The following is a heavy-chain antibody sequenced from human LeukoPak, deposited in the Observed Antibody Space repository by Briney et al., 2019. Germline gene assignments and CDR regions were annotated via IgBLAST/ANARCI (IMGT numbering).Heavy chain of an antibody. Sequence: SETLSLTCAVYGGSFSGYYWSWIRPPPGKGLEWIGEINHSGSTNYNPSLKSRVTISVDTSKNQFSLKLSSVTAADTAVYYCARGRVAGQFDYWGQGTLVTVSS. J-gene: IGHJ4*02. CDR3: ARGRVAGQFDY. CDR1: GGSFSGYY. V-gene: IGHV4-34*01. D-gene: IGHD6-19*01. CDR2: INHSGST.